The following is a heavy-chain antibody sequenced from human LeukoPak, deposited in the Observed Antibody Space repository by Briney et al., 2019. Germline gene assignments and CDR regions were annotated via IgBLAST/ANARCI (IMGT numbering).Heavy chain of an antibody. CDR3: ARVVAVAGTDQFDY. D-gene: IGHD6-19*01. J-gene: IGHJ4*02. V-gene: IGHV1-69*04. CDR1: GGTFSSYA. CDR2: IIPILGIA. Sequence: SVKVSCKASGGTFSSYAISWVRQAPGQGLEWMGRIIPILGIANYAQKFLGRVTITADKSTSTAYMELSSLRSEDTAVYYCARVVAVAGTDQFDYWGQGTLVTVSS.